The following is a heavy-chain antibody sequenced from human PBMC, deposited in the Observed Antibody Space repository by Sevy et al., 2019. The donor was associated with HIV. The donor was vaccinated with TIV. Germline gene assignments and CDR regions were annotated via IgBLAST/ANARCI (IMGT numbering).Heavy chain of an antibody. V-gene: IGHV3-9*01. J-gene: IGHJ5*02. CDR1: GFTFDDYA. D-gene: IGHD6-19*01. Sequence: GGSLRLSCAASGFTFDDYAMHWVRQAPGKGLEWVSGISWNGGSIDYADSMKGRFTISRDNAKNSLYLQMNSLRAEDTALYYCAKGGGQWLADNWFDPWGQGTLVTVSS. CDR3: AKGGGQWLADNWFDP. CDR2: ISWNGGSI.